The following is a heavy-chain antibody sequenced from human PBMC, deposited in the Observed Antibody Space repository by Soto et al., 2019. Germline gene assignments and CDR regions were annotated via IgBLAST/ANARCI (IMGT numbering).Heavy chain of an antibody. J-gene: IGHJ4*02. Sequence: ASVKVSCKASGYTFTNSDINWVRQAPGQGLEWMGWMNPDSGHTAYAQKLQGRVTLTTSTSTSTVYMEMRSLGSEDTAVYYCARRPHCSGGICYYGLDNWGQGTLVTVSS. D-gene: IGHD2-15*01. CDR2: MNPDSGHT. CDR3: ARRPHCSGGICYYGLDN. CDR1: GYTFTNSD. V-gene: IGHV1-8*01.